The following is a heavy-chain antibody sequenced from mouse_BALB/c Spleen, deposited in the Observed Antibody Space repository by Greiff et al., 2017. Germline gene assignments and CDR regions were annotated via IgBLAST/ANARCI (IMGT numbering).Heavy chain of an antibody. V-gene: IGHV5-12-1*01. D-gene: IGHD2-14*01. CDR2: ISSGGGST. J-gene: IGHJ4*01. CDR1: GFAFSSYD. Sequence: EVKLVESGGGLVKPGGSLKLSCAASGFAFSSYDMSWVRQTPEKRLEWVAYISSGGGSTYYPDTVKGRFTISRDNAKNTLYLQMSSLKSEDTAMYYCARDYRYTGAMDYWGQGTSVTVSS. CDR3: ARDYRYTGAMDY.